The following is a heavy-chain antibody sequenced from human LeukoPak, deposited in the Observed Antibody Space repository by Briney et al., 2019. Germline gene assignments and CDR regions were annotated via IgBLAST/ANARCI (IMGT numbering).Heavy chain of an antibody. J-gene: IGHJ5*02. Sequence: ASVKVSCKVSGYTLTELSLHWVRQAPGKGLEWMGRFDPEDGETIYARKFQGRVTMTEDTSTDTAYMELSSLRSEDTAVYYCARDGSHSSSWSHNWFDPWGQGTLVTVSS. D-gene: IGHD6-13*01. CDR2: FDPEDGET. V-gene: IGHV1-24*01. CDR3: ARDGSHSSSWSHNWFDP. CDR1: GYTLTELS.